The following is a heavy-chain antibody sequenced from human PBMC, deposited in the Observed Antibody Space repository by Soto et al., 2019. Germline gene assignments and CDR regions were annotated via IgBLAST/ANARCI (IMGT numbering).Heavy chain of an antibody. CDR1: GFTFSSHS. CDR3: ARGYHYYDSSGYDKWDAFDI. CDR2: IIISSIYI. V-gene: IGHV3-21*01. J-gene: IGHJ3*02. D-gene: IGHD3-22*01. Sequence: GGSLRLSCAASGFTFSSHSMNWVRQAPGKGLEWVSSIIISSIYIYYADSVKGRFTISRDNAKNSLYLQMNSLRAEDTAVYYCARGYHYYDSSGYDKWDAFDIWGQGTMVTVSS.